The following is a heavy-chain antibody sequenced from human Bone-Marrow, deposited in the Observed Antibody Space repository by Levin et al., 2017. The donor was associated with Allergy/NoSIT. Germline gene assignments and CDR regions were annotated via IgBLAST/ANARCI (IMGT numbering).Heavy chain of an antibody. D-gene: IGHD3-9*01. CDR1: GYTFTSYG. CDR2: ISAYNGNT. J-gene: IGHJ3*02. V-gene: IGHV1-18*01. CDR3: ARGSDYDILTGYYGGHAFDI. Sequence: GESLKISCKASGYTFTSYGISWVRQAPGQGLEWMGWISAYNGNTNYAQKLQGRVTMTTDTSTSTAYMELRSLRSDDTAVYYCARGSDYDILTGYYGGHAFDIWGQGTMVTVSS.